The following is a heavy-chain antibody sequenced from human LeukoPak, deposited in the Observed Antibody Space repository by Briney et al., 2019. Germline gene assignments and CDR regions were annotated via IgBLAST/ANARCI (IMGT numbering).Heavy chain of an antibody. D-gene: IGHD5-18*01. CDR2: IYYSGST. J-gene: IGHJ4*02. Sequence: SETLSLTCAVYGGSFSGYYWSWIRQPPGKGLEWIGYIYYSGSTNYNPSLKSRVTISVDTSKNQFSLKLSSVTAADTAVYYCARDSSYGRGDFDYWGQGTLVTVSS. CDR3: ARDSSYGRGDFDY. V-gene: IGHV4-59*01. CDR1: GGSFSGYY.